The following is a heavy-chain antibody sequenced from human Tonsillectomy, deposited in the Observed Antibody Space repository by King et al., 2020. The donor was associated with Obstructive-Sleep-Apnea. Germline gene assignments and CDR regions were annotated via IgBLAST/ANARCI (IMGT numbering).Heavy chain of an antibody. CDR2: IYYSGTP. J-gene: IGHJ4*02. CDR1: GGSISSSSYY. CDR3: ARTTYDSSGYYFLDY. D-gene: IGHD3-22*01. V-gene: IGHV4-39*07. Sequence: QLQESGPGLVEPSETLSLTCTVSGGSISSSSYYWGWIRQPPGKGLEWIGSIYYSGTPYYNPSLKIRVTISVDTSKNQFSLKLSSVTAADTAVYYCARTTYDSSGYYFLDYWGQGTLVTVSS.